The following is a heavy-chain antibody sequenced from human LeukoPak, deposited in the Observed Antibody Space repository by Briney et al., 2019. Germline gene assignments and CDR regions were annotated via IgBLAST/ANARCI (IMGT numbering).Heavy chain of an antibody. V-gene: IGHV1-18*01. CDR3: ARDKAVAGTWDTFDY. CDR1: GYTFTSYG. J-gene: IGHJ4*02. CDR2: ISAYNGNT. D-gene: IGHD6-19*01. Sequence: ASVKVSCKASGYTFTSYGISWVRQAPGQALEWMGWISAYNGNTNYAQKLQGRVTMTTDTSTSTAYMELRSLRSDDTAVYYCARDKAVAGTWDTFDYWGQGTLVTVSS.